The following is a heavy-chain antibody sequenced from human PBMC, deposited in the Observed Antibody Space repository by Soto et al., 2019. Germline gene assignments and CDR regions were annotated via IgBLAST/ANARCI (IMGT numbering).Heavy chain of an antibody. CDR3: ANRSTGYYYYCYMDV. CDR1: GGSISSSSYY. Sequence: SETLSLTCTVSGGSISSSSYYWGWIRQPPGKGLEWIGSIYYSGSTYYNPSLKSRVTISVDTSKNQFSLKLSSVTAADTAVYYCANRSTGYYYYCYMDVWGKGTTVTVSS. J-gene: IGHJ6*03. D-gene: IGHD4-4*01. CDR2: IYYSGST. V-gene: IGHV4-39*01.